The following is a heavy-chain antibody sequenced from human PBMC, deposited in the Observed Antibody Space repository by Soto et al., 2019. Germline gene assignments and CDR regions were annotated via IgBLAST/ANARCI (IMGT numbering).Heavy chain of an antibody. J-gene: IGHJ6*03. Sequence: QVQLQLSGPGLMKPSQTLSLTCAISGDSVSSNSAGWNWVRQTPSRGLEWLGRTYYKSKWFNNYAVSVKSRITINPDTSQKQFSLQLDSVTPEDTAVYYCARGSWDDVSGHYYMDVWGKGTTVTVSS. D-gene: IGHD5-12*01. CDR3: ARGSWDDVSGHYYMDV. CDR2: TYYKSKWFN. V-gene: IGHV6-1*01. CDR1: GDSVSSNSAG.